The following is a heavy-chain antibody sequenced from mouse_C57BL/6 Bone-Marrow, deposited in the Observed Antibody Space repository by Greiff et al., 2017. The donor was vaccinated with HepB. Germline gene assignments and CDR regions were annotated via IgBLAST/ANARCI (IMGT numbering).Heavy chain of an antibody. CDR1: GYTFTSYW. J-gene: IGHJ4*01. CDR3: ARNDYGKGYYAIDY. D-gene: IGHD2-1*01. V-gene: IGHV1-69*01. CDR2: IDPSDSYT. Sequence: VQLQQPGAELVMPGASVKLSCKASGYTFTSYWMHWVKQRPGQGLEWIGDIDPSDSYTNYNQKFKGKSTLTVDNSSSTAYMQLSSLTSEDSAVFYCARNDYGKGYYAIDYWGQGTSVTVSS.